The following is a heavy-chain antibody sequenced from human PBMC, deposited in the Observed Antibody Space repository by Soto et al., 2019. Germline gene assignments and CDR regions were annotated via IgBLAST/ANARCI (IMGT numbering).Heavy chain of an antibody. D-gene: IGHD2-2*01. CDR3: ARDPKLYCSGTDCYVS. Sequence: GGSLRLTCTAYGVYFGDYAMSLVRQAPGKGLEWVGNIKQDGSEKYYVNSVKDRFTISKDNARNSLFRQMSSLRAEDTAVYYCARDPKLYCSGTDCYVSWGHGPPVTVS. CDR1: GVYFGDYA. J-gene: IGHJ5*01. CDR2: IKQDGSEK. V-gene: IGHV3-7*01.